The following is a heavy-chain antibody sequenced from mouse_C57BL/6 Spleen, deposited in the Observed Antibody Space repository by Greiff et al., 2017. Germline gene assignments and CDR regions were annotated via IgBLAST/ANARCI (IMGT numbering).Heavy chain of an antibody. V-gene: IGHV1-58*01. J-gene: IGHJ4*01. Sequence: VQLQQSGAELVRPGSSVKMSCKTSGYTFTSYGINWVKQRPGQGLEWIGYINIGNGYTEYNEKFKGKATLTSDTSSSTAYMQLSSLTSEDSAIYFCESPVYSNYSYYAMDYWGQGTSVTVSS. CDR3: ESPVYSNYSYYAMDY. CDR2: INIGNGYT. CDR1: GYTFTSYG. D-gene: IGHD2-5*01.